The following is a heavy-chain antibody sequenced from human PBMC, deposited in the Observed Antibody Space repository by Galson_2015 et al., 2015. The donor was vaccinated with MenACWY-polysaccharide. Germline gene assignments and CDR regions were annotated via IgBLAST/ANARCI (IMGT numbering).Heavy chain of an antibody. CDR1: GGSMSSYY. Sequence: SETLSLTCSVSGGSMSSYYWGWIRQFPGKGLEWIGYMHPSGRGNYNPSLKSRVSVSVDTSKKQFSLKVNSVTAADTAVYYCVAEVFPGPVGWFDPWGQGTQVTVSS. V-gene: IGHV4-59*01. D-gene: IGHD2-8*01. J-gene: IGHJ5*02. CDR2: MHPSGRG. CDR3: VAEVFPGPVGWFDP.